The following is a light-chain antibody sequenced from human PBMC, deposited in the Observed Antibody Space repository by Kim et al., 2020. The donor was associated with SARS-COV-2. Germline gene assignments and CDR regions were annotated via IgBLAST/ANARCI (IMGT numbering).Light chain of an antibody. J-gene: IGLJ3*02. V-gene: IGLV3-19*01. CDR2: GRN. CDR1: SLRNYF. CDR3: NSRDSSGSHGV. Sequence: ALGQTVRITCQGDSLRNYFASWYQQKPGQAPVLVLYGRNNRPSGIADRFSGSRSGNTATLTITGAQAEDDADYYCNSRDSSGSHGVFGGGTKVTVL.